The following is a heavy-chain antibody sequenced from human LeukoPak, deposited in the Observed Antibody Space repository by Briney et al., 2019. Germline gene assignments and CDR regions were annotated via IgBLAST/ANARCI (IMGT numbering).Heavy chain of an antibody. D-gene: IGHD4-23*01. CDR2: IYYSGST. V-gene: IGHV4-59*08. J-gene: IGHJ4*02. CDR1: GGSISSHY. Sequence: KPSETLSLTCTVSGGSISSHYWSWIRQPPGKGLEWIGYIYYSGSTNYNPSLKSRVTISVDTSKNQFSLKLSSVTAADTAVYYCARVYGGNTFDYWGQGTLVTVSS. CDR3: ARVYGGNTFDY.